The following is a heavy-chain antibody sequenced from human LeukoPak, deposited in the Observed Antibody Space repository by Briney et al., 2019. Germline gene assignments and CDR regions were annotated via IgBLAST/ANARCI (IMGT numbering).Heavy chain of an antibody. D-gene: IGHD5-18*01. V-gene: IGHV3-9*01. J-gene: IGHJ5*02. CDR3: AKNGLVDTAMVRSPGGWFDP. Sequence: GRSLRLSCAASGFTFDGYAMHWVRQAPGKGLEWVSGISWNSGSIGYADSVKGRFTISRDNAKNSLYLQMNSLRAEDTALYYCAKNGLVDTAMVRSPGGWFDPWGQGTLVTVSS. CDR2: ISWNSGSI. CDR1: GFTFDGYA.